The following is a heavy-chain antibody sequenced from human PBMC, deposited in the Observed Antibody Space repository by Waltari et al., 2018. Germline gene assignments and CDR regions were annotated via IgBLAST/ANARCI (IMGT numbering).Heavy chain of an antibody. D-gene: IGHD6-13*01. CDR3: AKDVGAAAGTEAVDY. Sequence: EVQLVESGGGLVQPGGSMRLACAASGFTFSSYAMSWVGQAPGKGLEWVSAISGSGGSTYYADSVKGRFTISRDNSKNTLYLQMNSLRAEDTAVYYCAKDVGAAAGTEAVDYWGQGTLVTVSS. J-gene: IGHJ4*02. CDR2: ISGSGGST. V-gene: IGHV3-23*04. CDR1: GFTFSSYA.